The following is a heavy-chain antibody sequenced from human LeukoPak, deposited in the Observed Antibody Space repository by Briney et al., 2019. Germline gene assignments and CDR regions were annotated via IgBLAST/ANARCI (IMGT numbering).Heavy chain of an antibody. V-gene: IGHV4-39*07. Sequence: SETLSLTCTVSGGSISSSSYYWGWIRRPPGKGLEWIGSIYYSGSTYYNPSLKSRVTISVDTSKNQFSLKLSSVTAADTAVYYCARDLVYYYDSSGFRTVERFDYWGQGTLVTVSS. J-gene: IGHJ4*02. CDR1: GGSISSSSYY. CDR3: ARDLVYYYDSSGFRTVERFDY. CDR2: IYYSGST. D-gene: IGHD3-22*01.